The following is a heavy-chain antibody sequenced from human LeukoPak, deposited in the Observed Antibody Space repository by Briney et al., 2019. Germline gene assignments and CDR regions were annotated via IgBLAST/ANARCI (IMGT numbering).Heavy chain of an antibody. Sequence: GGSLRLSCAASGFTFSSYAMSWVRQAPGKGLEWVSAISGSGGSTYYVDSVKGRFTISRDNSKNTLYLQMNSLRVEDTAVYYCAKGRGIVVVPAAHFDYWGQGTLVTVSS. D-gene: IGHD2-2*01. V-gene: IGHV3-23*01. J-gene: IGHJ4*02. CDR2: ISGSGGST. CDR3: AKGRGIVVVPAAHFDY. CDR1: GFTFSSYA.